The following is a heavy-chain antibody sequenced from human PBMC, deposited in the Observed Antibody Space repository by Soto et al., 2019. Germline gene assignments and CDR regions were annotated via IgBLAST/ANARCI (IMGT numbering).Heavy chain of an antibody. D-gene: IGHD3-3*01. CDR2: VYYTGNT. Sequence: SETLSLTCTVSGGSVGSGSFFWSWVRQPPGKGLEWIGYVYYTGNTNYNPSLKSRVTISVDTSENHFSLRLSSVTAADTAVYYCARGRGLLQFLEYLSVWGQGTLVTVSS. J-gene: IGHJ4*02. CDR1: GGSVGSGSFF. CDR3: ARGRGLLQFLEYLSV. V-gene: IGHV4-61*03.